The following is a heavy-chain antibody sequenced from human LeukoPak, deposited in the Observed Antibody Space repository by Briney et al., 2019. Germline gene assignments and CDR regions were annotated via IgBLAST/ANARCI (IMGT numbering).Heavy chain of an antibody. J-gene: IGHJ4*02. CDR1: GYRFTSYW. D-gene: IGHD2-15*01. V-gene: IGHV5-51*01. Sequence: GESLKISCKGSGYRFTSYWIGWVRQMPGKGLEWMGIIYPGDSDTRYSPSFQGQVTISADKSISTAYLQWSSLKASDTAMYYCARSVTYCSGGSCYFFDYWGQGTLVTVSS. CDR3: ARSVTYCSGGSCYFFDY. CDR2: IYPGDSDT.